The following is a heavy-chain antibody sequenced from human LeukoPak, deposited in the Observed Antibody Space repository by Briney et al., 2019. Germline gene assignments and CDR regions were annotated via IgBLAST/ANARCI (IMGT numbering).Heavy chain of an antibody. CDR1: GGSFSGYY. CDR2: INHSGST. D-gene: IGHD4-17*01. Sequence: SETLSLTCAVYGGSFSGYYWSWIRQPPGKGLEWIGEINHSGSTNYNPSLKSRVTISVDTSKNQFSLKLSSVTAADTAVYYCARLGRTGSYGDYHGAPDYWGQGTLVTVSS. CDR3: ARLGRTGSYGDYHGAPDY. V-gene: IGHV4-34*01. J-gene: IGHJ4*02.